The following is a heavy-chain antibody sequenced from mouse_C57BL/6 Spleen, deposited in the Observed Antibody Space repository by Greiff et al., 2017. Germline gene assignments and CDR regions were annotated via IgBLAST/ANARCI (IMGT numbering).Heavy chain of an antibody. J-gene: IGHJ3*01. V-gene: IGHV5-17*01. CDR2: ISSGSSTI. CDR1: GFTFSDYG. Sequence: EVQLVESGGGLVKPGGSLKLSCAASGFTFSDYGMHWVRQAPEKGLEWVAYISSGSSTIYYADTVKGRFTISRDNPKNTLFLQMTGLRSEDTAMYYCARGFLGESPAGFAYWGQGTLVTVSA. CDR3: ARGFLGESPAGFAY.